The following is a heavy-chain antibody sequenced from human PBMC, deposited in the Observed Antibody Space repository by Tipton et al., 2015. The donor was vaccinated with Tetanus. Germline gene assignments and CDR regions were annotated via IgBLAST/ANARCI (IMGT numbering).Heavy chain of an antibody. V-gene: IGHV3-53*01. J-gene: IGHJ5*02. Sequence: SLRLSCAASGFTVTGNYMSWVRQAPGKGLEWVSVIYSGGDTYYADSVKGRFTISRDNSKNTLHLQMNSLRVEDTAVYYCTRDSHPTTGIIPSWGQGTLVTVSS. D-gene: IGHD4-23*01. CDR1: GFTVTGNY. CDR3: TRDSHPTTGIIPS. CDR2: IYSGGDT.